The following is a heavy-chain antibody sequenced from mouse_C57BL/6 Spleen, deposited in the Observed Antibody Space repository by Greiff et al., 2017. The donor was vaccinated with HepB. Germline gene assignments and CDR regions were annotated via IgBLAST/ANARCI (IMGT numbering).Heavy chain of an antibody. CDR1: GFSLTSYG. V-gene: IGHV2-6*01. CDR2: IWGVGST. J-gene: IGHJ3*01. CDR3: ASDSSDGYSLAY. Sequence: VQLVESGPGLVAPSQSLSITCTVSGFSLTSYGVDWVRQSPGKGLEWLGVIWGVGSTNYNSALKSRLSISKDNSKSQVFLKMNSLQTDDTAMYYCASDSSDGYSLAYWGQGTLVTVSA. D-gene: IGHD2-3*01.